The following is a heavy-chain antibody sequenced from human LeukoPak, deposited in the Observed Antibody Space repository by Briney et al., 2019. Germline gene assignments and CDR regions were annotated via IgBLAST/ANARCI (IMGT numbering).Heavy chain of an antibody. Sequence: GGSLRLSCAASGFTFSNYWMHWVRQAPGKGLVWVSRIDGDGGSTTYADSVKGRFTISRDNARNTLHLQMISLRAEDTAVYYCARTMTGGFFDFWGQGTLVTVSS. CDR2: IDGDGGST. CDR3: ARTMTGGFFDF. V-gene: IGHV3-74*03. J-gene: IGHJ4*02. D-gene: IGHD3-16*01. CDR1: GFTFSNYW.